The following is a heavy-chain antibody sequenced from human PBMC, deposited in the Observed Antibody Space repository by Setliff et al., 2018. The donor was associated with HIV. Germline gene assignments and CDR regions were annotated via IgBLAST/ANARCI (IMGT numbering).Heavy chain of an antibody. V-gene: IGHV4-39*01. CDR2: MYYSGNT. J-gene: IGHJ4*02. D-gene: IGHD5-18*01. CDR1: GGSISSSSSY. Sequence: LSLTCIVSGGSISSSSSYWGWIRLPPGKGLEWIGSMYYSGNTYYNPSLKSRVTISLDKSKNQFSLKLTSVTAADTAVYYCARQDSYSYGYNYFDYWGQGTLVTVSS. CDR3: ARQDSYSYGYNYFDY.